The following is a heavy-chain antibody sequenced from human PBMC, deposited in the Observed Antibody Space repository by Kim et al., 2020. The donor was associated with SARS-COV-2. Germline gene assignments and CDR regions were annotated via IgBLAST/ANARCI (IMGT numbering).Heavy chain of an antibody. Sequence: ASVKVSCKASGYTFTSYGISWVRQAPGQGLEWMGWISAYNGNTNYAQKLQGRVTMTTDTSTSTAYMELRSLRSDDTAVYYCARDEVVVVVAATGGWFDPWGQGTLVTVSS. J-gene: IGHJ5*02. V-gene: IGHV1-18*01. D-gene: IGHD2-15*01. CDR3: ARDEVVVVVAATGGWFDP. CDR2: ISAYNGNT. CDR1: GYTFTSYG.